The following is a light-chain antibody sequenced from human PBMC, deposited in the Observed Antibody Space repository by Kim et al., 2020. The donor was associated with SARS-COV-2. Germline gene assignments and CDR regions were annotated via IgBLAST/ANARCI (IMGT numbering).Light chain of an antibody. J-gene: IGLJ3*02. V-gene: IGLV2-14*04. Sequence: QSITISCTGTSSDVGGYNYVSWYQQHPGKAPNLILYDVSRRPSGVSNRFSGSKSGNTASLTISGLQAEDEADYYCTSYTSSNTWVFGGGTQLTVL. CDR1: SSDVGGYNY. CDR2: DVS. CDR3: TSYTSSNTWV.